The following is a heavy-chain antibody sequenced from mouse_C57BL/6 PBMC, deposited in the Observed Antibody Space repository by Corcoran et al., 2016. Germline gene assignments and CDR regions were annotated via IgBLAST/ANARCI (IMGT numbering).Heavy chain of an antibody. J-gene: IGHJ3*01. Sequence: QIQLVQSGPELKKPGETVKISCKASGYTFTTYGMSWVKQAPGKGLKWMGWINTYSGVPTYADDFKGRFAFSLETSASTAYLQFNNLKNEDTATYSCARRGDSPWFAYWGQGTLVTVSA. V-gene: IGHV9-3*01. CDR2: INTYSGVP. CDR1: GYTFTTYG. CDR3: ARRGDSPWFAY.